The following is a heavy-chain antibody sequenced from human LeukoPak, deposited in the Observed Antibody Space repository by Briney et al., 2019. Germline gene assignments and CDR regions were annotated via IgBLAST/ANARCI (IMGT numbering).Heavy chain of an antibody. CDR3: ARVQTPTTVVTPYDY. D-gene: IGHD4-23*01. Sequence: GASVKVSCKASGYTFTSYYMHWVRQAPGQGLEWMGIINPSGGSTSYAQKFQGRVTMTRDMSTSTDYMELSSLRSEDTAVYYCARVQTPTTVVTPYDYWGQGTLVTVSS. J-gene: IGHJ4*02. CDR1: GYTFTSYY. CDR2: INPSGGST. V-gene: IGHV1-46*01.